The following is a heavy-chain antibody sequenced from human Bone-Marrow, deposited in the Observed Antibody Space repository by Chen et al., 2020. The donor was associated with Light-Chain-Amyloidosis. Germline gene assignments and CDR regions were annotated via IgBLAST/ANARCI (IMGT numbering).Heavy chain of an antibody. J-gene: IGHJ4*02. CDR2: IYPDDSDA. CDR3: ARRRDGYNFDY. D-gene: IGHD5-12*01. CDR1: GYTFPNYW. Sequence: EVQLEQSGPEVKKPGESLKIPCKGSGYTFPNYWIGWVRQMPGKGLEWMGVIYPDDSDARNSPSFEGQVTSSAHKSITTAYLQWRSLKASVTAMYYCARRRDGYNFDYWGQGTLVTVSS. V-gene: IGHV5-51*01.